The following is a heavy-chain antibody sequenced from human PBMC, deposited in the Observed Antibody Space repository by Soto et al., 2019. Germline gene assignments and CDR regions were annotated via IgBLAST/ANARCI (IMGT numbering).Heavy chain of an antibody. Sequence: TCAXXXXSLRVYHWNWIRQSPGKGLEWIGEINHGGTTNYNPSLNSRVIISVDTSKNQFSLKLNSVSAADTAVYFCARGGAQAFRGSGTYXFGHGMDVWGQGIAVTVSS. CDR3: ARGGAQAFRGSGTYXFGHGMDV. V-gene: IGHV4-34*01. D-gene: IGHD3-10*01. J-gene: IGHJ6*02. CDR2: INHGGTT. CDR1: XXSLRVYH.